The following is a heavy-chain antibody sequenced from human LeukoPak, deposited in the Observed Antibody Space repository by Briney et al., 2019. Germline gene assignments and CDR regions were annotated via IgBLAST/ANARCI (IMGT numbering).Heavy chain of an antibody. V-gene: IGHV4-39*01. J-gene: IGHJ5*02. Sequence: SETLSLTCTVSGGSISSSSYYWGWIRQPPGKGLEWIGSIYYSGSTYYNPSLKSRVTISVDTSKNQFSLKLSSVTAADTAVYYCARGLRVAVAGTLFWFDPWGQGTLVTVSS. D-gene: IGHD6-19*01. CDR3: ARGLRVAVAGTLFWFDP. CDR1: GGSISSSSYY. CDR2: IYYSGST.